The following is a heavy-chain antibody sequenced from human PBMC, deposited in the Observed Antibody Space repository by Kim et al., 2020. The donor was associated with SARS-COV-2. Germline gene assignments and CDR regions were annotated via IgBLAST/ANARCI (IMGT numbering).Heavy chain of an antibody. CDR3: ARGISSGYYPDAFDI. CDR2: IGTAGDT. CDR1: GFTFSSYD. J-gene: IGHJ3*02. Sequence: GGSLRLSCAASGFTFSSYDMHWVRQATGKGLEWVSAIGTAGDTYYPGSVKGRFTISRENAKNSLYLQMNSLRAGDTAVYYCARGISSGYYPDAFDIWGQGTMVTVSS. V-gene: IGHV3-13*01. D-gene: IGHD3-22*01.